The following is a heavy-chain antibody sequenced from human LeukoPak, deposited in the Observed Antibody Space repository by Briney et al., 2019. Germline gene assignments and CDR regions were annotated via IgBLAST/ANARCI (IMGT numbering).Heavy chain of an antibody. J-gene: IGHJ5*02. CDR1: GFTFSSYN. V-gene: IGHV3-21*06. CDR2: ITSSSSYI. D-gene: IGHD1-26*01. Sequence: PGGSLRLSCAASGFTFSSYNMNWVRQAPGKGLEWVSSITSSSSYIYYADSVKGRFTISRDNAKNSLYLQMDSLRVEDTAEYYCARGQGATVPQVGKNWFDPWGQGTRVTVSS. CDR3: ARGQGATVPQVGKNWFDP.